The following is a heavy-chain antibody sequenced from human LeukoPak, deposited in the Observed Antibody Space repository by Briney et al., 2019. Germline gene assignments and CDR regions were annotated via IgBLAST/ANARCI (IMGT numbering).Heavy chain of an antibody. CDR3: AKDKVRGVIPYYFDY. J-gene: IGHJ4*02. Sequence: PGGSLRLSCAASGFTFSSYAMSWVRQAPGKGLEWVSAISGSGGSTYYADSVKGRFTISRDNSKNTLYLQMNSLRAEDTAVYYRAKDKVRGVIPYYFDYWGQGTLVTVSS. V-gene: IGHV3-23*01. D-gene: IGHD3-10*01. CDR2: ISGSGGST. CDR1: GFTFSSYA.